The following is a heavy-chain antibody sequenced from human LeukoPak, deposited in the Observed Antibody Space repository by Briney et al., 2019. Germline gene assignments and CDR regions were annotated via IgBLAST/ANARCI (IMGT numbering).Heavy chain of an antibody. CDR3: AKDGYYYDSSGHTGWFDP. CDR1: GFTFSNYG. Sequence: GGSLRLSCAASGFTFSNYGMNWVRQAPGKGLEWVSAISGSGHNTYYADSVKGRFTISRDNSKNTLYLQMNSLRAEDTAVYYCAKDGYYYDSSGHTGWFDPWGQGTLVTVSS. CDR2: ISGSGHNT. J-gene: IGHJ5*02. D-gene: IGHD3-22*01. V-gene: IGHV3-23*01.